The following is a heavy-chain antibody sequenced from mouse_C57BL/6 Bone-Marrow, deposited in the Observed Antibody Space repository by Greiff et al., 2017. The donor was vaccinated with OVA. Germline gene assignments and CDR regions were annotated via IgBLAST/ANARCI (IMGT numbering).Heavy chain of an antibody. V-gene: IGHV1-18*01. CDR3: ARRGPIYDGYYGDFDY. D-gene: IGHD2-3*01. Sequence: VQLKESGPELVKPGASVKIPCKASGYTFTDYNMDWVKQSHGKSLEWIGDINPNNGGTIYNQKFKGKATLTVDKSSSTAYMELRSLTSEDTAVYYCARRGPIYDGYYGDFDYWGQGTTLTVSS. CDR2: INPNNGGT. CDR1: GYTFTDYN. J-gene: IGHJ2*01.